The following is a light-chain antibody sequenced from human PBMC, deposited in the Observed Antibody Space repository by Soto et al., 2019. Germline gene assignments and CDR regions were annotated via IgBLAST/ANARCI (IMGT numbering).Light chain of an antibody. Sequence: EIVLTQSPGTLSLSPGDIATFSCRTSQTVNTEFLAWYQQRPGLAPRLLIHGTSNRATGIPDRFSGSGSGTDFTLTISALEPEDFAVYYCQRYGSSPLYAFGQGTKLEI. CDR1: QTVNTEF. CDR3: QRYGSSPLYA. V-gene: IGKV3-20*01. CDR2: GTS. J-gene: IGKJ2*01.